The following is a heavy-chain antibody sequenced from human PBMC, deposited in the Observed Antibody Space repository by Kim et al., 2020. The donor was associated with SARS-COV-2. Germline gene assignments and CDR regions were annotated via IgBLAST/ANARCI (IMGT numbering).Heavy chain of an antibody. Sequence: SETLSLTCTVSGGSISSYYWSWIRQPPGKGLEWIGYIYYSGSTNYNPSLKSRVTISVDTSKNQFSLKLSSVTAADTAVYYCARAVAGSYCGGDCYPDYWGQGTLVTVSS. CDR2: IYYSGST. J-gene: IGHJ4*02. CDR1: GGSISSYY. V-gene: IGHV4-59*01. CDR3: ARAVAGSYCGGDCYPDY. D-gene: IGHD2-21*02.